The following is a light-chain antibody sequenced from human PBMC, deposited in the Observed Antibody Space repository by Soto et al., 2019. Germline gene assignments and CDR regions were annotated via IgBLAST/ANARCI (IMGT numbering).Light chain of an antibody. CDR2: EVT. CDR1: SSDVGGYNY. Sequence: QSVLTQPASVSGSPGQSITISCPGTSSDVGGYNYVSWYQQYPGKAPKLLIYEVTNRPSGVSTRFSGSKSGTTASLTISGLQTEDEADYYCNSYTSSTTWVFGGGTKVTVL. V-gene: IGLV2-14*01. J-gene: IGLJ3*02. CDR3: NSYTSSTTWV.